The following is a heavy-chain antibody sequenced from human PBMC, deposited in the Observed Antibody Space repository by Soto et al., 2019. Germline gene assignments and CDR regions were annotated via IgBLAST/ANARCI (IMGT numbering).Heavy chain of an antibody. CDR2: MNPNNNNT. V-gene: IGHV1-8*01. CDR3: ARGPIPYFTDY. J-gene: IGHJ4*02. CDR1: GYTFTSYD. Sequence: QVQLVQSGAEVKKPGASVKVSCKASGYTFTSYDINWVRQATGQGLEWMGWMNPNNNNTGYATKFQVRVTMTRDTSIGTAYMELSSLGSEDTAVYYWARGPIPYFTDYWGQGTMVTVSS. D-gene: IGHD2-8*01.